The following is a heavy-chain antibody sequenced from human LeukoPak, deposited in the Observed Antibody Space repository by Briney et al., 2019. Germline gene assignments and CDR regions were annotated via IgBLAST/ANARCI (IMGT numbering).Heavy chain of an antibody. J-gene: IGHJ5*02. CDR1: GGTFTSYA. V-gene: IGHV1-69*05. CDR2: IIPIFGTA. CDR3: ARARGYCSSTSCPPRYWFDP. Sequence: SVKVSFTASGGTFTSYAISWMRHAPGQGLEWMGGIIPIFGTANYAQTFQGRVTITTDESTSTAYMELSSLRSEDTAVYYCARARGYCSSTSCPPRYWFDPWGQGTLVTVSS. D-gene: IGHD2-2*03.